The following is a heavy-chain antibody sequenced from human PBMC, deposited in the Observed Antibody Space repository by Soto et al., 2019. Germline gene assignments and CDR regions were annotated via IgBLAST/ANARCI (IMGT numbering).Heavy chain of an antibody. V-gene: IGHV3-74*01. CDR3: ARAGYYDFWSGYYPFDAFDI. CDR2: INSDGSST. J-gene: IGHJ3*02. Sequence: EVQLVESGGGLVQPGGSLRLSCAASGFTFSSYWMHWVRQAPGKGLVWVSRINSDGSSTSYADSVKGRFTISRDNAKNTLYLQMNSLRAEDTAVYYCARAGYYDFWSGYYPFDAFDIWGQGTMVTVSS. CDR1: GFTFSSYW. D-gene: IGHD3-3*01.